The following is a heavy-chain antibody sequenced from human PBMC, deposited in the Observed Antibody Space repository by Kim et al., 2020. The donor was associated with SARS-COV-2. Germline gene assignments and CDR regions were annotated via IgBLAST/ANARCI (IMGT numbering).Heavy chain of an antibody. V-gene: IGHV1-69*02. J-gene: IGHJ4*02. CDR3: ARAVPDMITFGGVIDY. D-gene: IGHD3-16*01. Sequence: KFQGRVTSTADKSTSTAYMELSSLRSEDTAVYYCARAVPDMITFGGVIDYWGQGTLVTVSS.